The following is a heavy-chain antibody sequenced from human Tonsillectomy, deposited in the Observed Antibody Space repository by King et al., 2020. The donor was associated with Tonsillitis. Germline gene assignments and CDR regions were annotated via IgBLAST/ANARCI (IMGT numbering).Heavy chain of an antibody. V-gene: IGHV3-7*03. Sequence: GQLVQSGGGLVHPGGSLRLSCVASGFTFAASWMTWVRQAPGKGLEWVANIKEDESEEYYVDSVKGRFTISRDNAKGSLYLQMNSLRAEDTAVYYCARGAGFLVDYWGQGILVTVSS. J-gene: IGHJ4*02. CDR2: IKEDESEE. CDR1: GFTFAASW. D-gene: IGHD3-10*01. CDR3: ARGAGFLVDY.